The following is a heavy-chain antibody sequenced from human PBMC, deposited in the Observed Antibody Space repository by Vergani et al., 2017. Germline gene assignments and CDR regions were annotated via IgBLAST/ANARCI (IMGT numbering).Heavy chain of an antibody. CDR1: GGSISSYY. J-gene: IGHJ2*01. D-gene: IGHD4-17*01. V-gene: IGHV4-59*01. Sequence: QVQLQESGPGLVKPSQTLSLTCTVSGGSISSYYWSWIRQPPGKGLEWIGYIYYSGSTNYNPSLKSRVTISVDTSKNQFSLKLSSVTAADTAVYYCARGVADYGDYGESYWYFDLWGRGTLVTVSS. CDR3: ARGVADYGDYGESYWYFDL. CDR2: IYYSGST.